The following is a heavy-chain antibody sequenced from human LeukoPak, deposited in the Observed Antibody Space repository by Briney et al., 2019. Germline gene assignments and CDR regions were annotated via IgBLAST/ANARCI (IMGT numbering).Heavy chain of an antibody. D-gene: IGHD6-13*01. Sequence: GRSLRLSCAASGFTFSSYAMHWVRQAPGKGLEWVAVIPYDGSNKYYADSVKGRFTISRDNSKNTLYLQMNSLRAEDTAVYFCARPKNTEQQLVNWFDPWGQGTLVTVSS. CDR1: GFTFSSYA. J-gene: IGHJ5*02. V-gene: IGHV3-30*04. CDR2: IPYDGSNK. CDR3: ARPKNTEQQLVNWFDP.